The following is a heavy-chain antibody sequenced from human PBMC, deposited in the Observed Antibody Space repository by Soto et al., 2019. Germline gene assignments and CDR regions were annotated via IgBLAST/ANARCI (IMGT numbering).Heavy chain of an antibody. D-gene: IGHD4-17*01. J-gene: IGHJ5*02. Sequence: GASVKVSCKASGYTFTSYAMHWVRQAPGQRLEWMGWINAGNGNTKYSQKFQGRVTITRDTSASTAYMELSSLRSEDTAVYYCASDPSDYGDVPRDWFAPWGQGTLVTVSS. CDR3: ASDPSDYGDVPRDWFAP. CDR1: GYTFTSYA. V-gene: IGHV1-3*01. CDR2: INAGNGNT.